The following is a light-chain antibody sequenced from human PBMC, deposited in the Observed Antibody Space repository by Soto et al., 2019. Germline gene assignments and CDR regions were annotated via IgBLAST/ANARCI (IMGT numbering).Light chain of an antibody. V-gene: IGLV4-60*02. CDR2: LEGSGSY. Sequence: QSVLTQSYSASASLGSSVKLTCTLSSGHSSYIIAWHQQQPGKAPRYLMKLEGSGSYNKGSGVPDRFSGSSSGADRYLTISIRQFEDEADYYCETWDSNTHVFGGGTQLTVL. CDR1: SGHSSYI. J-gene: IGLJ3*02. CDR3: ETWDSNTHV.